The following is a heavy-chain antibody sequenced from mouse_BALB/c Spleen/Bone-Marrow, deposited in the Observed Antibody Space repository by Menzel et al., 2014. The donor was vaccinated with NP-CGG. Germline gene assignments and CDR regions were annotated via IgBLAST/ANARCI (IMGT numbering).Heavy chain of an antibody. J-gene: IGHJ2*03. V-gene: IGHV5-6-3*01. CDR1: GFTFSSYG. Sequence: EVQGVESGGGLVQPGGSLKLSCAASGFTFSSYGMSWVRRTPDKRLELVATINSNGSSTYYPDSVKGRFTISRDNAKNTLYLKMSSLKSEDTAMYYCARVWYCDYWGQGTSLTVSS. CDR2: INSNGSST. CDR3: ARVWYCDY.